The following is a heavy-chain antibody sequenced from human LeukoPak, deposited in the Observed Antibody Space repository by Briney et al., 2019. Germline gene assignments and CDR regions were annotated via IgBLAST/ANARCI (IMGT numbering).Heavy chain of an antibody. V-gene: IGHV3-23*01. CDR2: TSGSGGST. Sequence: GGSLRLSCAASGFTFSSYAMSWVRQAPGKGLEWVSATSGSGGSTYYADSVKGRFTISRDNSKNTLYLQMNSLRAEDTAVYYCAKGEKWELYFDYWGQGTLVTVSS. D-gene: IGHD1-26*01. CDR1: GFTFSSYA. CDR3: AKGEKWELYFDY. J-gene: IGHJ4*02.